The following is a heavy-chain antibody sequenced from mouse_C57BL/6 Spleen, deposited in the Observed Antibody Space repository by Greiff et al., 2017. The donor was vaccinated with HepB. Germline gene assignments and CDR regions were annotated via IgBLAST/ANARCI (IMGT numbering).Heavy chain of an antibody. D-gene: IGHD2-2*01. CDR3: TRGDGYDGLAMDY. CDR2: IYPGNSDT. Sequence: VQLQQSGTVLARPGASVKMSCKTSGYTFTSYWMHWVKQRPGQGLEWIGAIYPGNSDTSYNQKFKGKAKLTAVTSASTAYMELSSLTNEDSAVYYCTRGDGYDGLAMDYWGQGTSVTVSS. V-gene: IGHV1-5*01. CDR1: GYTFTSYW. J-gene: IGHJ4*01.